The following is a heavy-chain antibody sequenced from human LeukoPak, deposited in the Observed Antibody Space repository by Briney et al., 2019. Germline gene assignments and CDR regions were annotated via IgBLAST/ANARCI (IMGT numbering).Heavy chain of an antibody. CDR1: GFTVSSNY. J-gene: IGHJ4*02. D-gene: IGHD3-22*01. Sequence: GGSLRLSCAASGFTVSSNYMSWVRQAPGKGLEWVSVIYSGGSTYYADSVKGRFTISRDNSKNTLYLQMNSLRAGDTAVYYCAKEKKYYYDGSGYPGYDYWGQGTLVTVSS. CDR3: AKEKKYYYDGSGYPGYDY. CDR2: IYSGGST. V-gene: IGHV3-53*05.